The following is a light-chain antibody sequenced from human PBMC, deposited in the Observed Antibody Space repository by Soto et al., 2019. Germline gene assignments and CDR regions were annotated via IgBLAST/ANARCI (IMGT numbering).Light chain of an antibody. V-gene: IGKV1-9*01. CDR3: QQVDSYPIT. Sequence: DIQLTQSPSFLSASVGDRVTITCRASQGISSYLAWYQQKPGKAPNLLIYAASTLQSGVPSRFSGIGSGTEFTLTISSLQLEDFATYYCQQVDSYPITFGQGTRLEIK. CDR2: AAS. CDR1: QGISSY. J-gene: IGKJ5*01.